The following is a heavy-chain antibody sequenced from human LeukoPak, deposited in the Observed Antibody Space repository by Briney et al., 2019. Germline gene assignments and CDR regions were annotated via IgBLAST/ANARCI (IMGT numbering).Heavy chain of an antibody. V-gene: IGHV4-31*03. CDR1: GGSISSGGYY. J-gene: IGHJ4*02. CDR2: IYYSGST. CDR3: ARKRSSSSGGPFDY. D-gene: IGHD6-6*01. Sequence: PSETLSLTCTVSGGSISSGGYYWSWIRQHPGKGLEWIGYIYYSGSTYYNPSLKSRVTISVDTSKNQFSLKLSSVTAADTAVYYCARKRSSSSGGPFDYWGQGTLVTVSS.